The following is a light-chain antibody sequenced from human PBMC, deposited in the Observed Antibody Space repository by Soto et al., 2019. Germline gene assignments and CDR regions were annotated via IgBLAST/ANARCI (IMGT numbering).Light chain of an antibody. Sequence: EIVLTQSPGTLSLSPGERATLSCRASQSVSSSYLAWYQQKPGQAPRLLIYGASTRATGIPARFSGSGSGTEFTLTISSLQPDDFATYYCQHYNSYSEAFGKGTKVDIK. J-gene: IGKJ1*01. CDR3: QHYNSYSEA. V-gene: IGKV3-20*01. CDR2: GAS. CDR1: QSVSSSY.